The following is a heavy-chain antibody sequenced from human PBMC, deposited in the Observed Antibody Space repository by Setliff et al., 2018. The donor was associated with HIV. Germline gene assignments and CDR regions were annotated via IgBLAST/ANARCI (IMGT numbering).Heavy chain of an antibody. CDR2: MNPNSGNT. Sequence: EASVKVSCKASGYTFKSNDINWVRQATGQGLEWMGWMNPNSGNTGYAQKFQGRVTMTRDTSISTAYMELSSLRSDDTAVYYCARGAWYSSGWYSSRYMDVWGKGTTVTVSS. CDR3: ARGAWYSSGWYSSRYMDV. CDR1: GYTFKSND. D-gene: IGHD6-19*01. J-gene: IGHJ6*03. V-gene: IGHV1-8*02.